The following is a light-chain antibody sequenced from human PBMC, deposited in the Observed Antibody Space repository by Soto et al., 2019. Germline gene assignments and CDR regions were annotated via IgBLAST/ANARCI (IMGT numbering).Light chain of an antibody. V-gene: IGKV3-15*01. J-gene: IGKJ1*01. Sequence: EIVMTQSPATLSVSPGERATLSCRASQSVSSYLVWYQQKCGQAPRLLIYGASTRATGIPARFSGSGSGTEFTLTISSLQSEDFAVYYCQQYNNWPGTFGQGTKVEVK. CDR1: QSVSSY. CDR2: GAS. CDR3: QQYNNWPGT.